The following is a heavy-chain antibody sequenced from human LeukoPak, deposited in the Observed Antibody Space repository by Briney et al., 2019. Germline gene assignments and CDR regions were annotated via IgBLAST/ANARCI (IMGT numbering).Heavy chain of an antibody. CDR2: ISYDGSNK. D-gene: IGHD4-23*01. CDR3: AKDYGGNWGRYYYYYMDV. J-gene: IGHJ6*03. CDR1: GFTFSSYA. V-gene: IGHV3-30*04. Sequence: GGSLRLSCAASGFTFSSYAMHWVRQAPGKGLEWVAVISYDGSNKYYADSVKGRFTISRDNSKNTLYLQMNSLRAEDTAVYYCAKDYGGNWGRYYYYYMDVWGKGTTVTVSS.